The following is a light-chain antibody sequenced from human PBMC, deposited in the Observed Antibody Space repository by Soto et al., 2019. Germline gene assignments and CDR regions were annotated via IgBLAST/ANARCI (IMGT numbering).Light chain of an antibody. CDR2: GAS. CDR1: QSVSDSY. Sequence: EIVLTQSPGTLSLSPGERATLSCRASQSVSDSYLAWYQQKPGQAPRLLIYGASSRATGIPDRFSGSGSGTDFTLTISRLEPEDFAVYYCQQYGSLFTFGPGTKVDIK. V-gene: IGKV3-20*01. CDR3: QQYGSLFT. J-gene: IGKJ3*01.